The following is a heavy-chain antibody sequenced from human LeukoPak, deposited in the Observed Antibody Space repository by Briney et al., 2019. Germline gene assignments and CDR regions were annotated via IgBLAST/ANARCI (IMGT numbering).Heavy chain of an antibody. CDR2: ISGKDGHT. V-gene: IGHV1-18*04. CDR3: ARDGELGAALGGASYFWFDP. J-gene: IGHJ5*02. Sequence: ASVTVSCTASGYTFTSYGINWVRQAPGQGLEWMGWISGKDGHTRYAQKFQGRGTMTIDTSASTAYMDLRSLTSDDTAVYYCARDGELGAALGGASYFWFDPWGQGTLVTVSS. D-gene: IGHD6-25*01. CDR1: GYTFTSYG.